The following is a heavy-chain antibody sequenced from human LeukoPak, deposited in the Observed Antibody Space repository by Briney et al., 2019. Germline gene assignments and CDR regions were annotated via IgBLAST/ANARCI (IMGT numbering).Heavy chain of an antibody. D-gene: IGHD4-11*01. V-gene: IGHV3-30*02. CDR3: ATNLHYSNYSDY. CDR1: GFTFSSYG. CDR2: IWYDGSNK. Sequence: GGALRLSWAASGFTFSSYGMHWVGQAPGKGLGWVAVIWYDGSNKYYADSVKGRFTISRDNSKNTLYLQMNSLRAAATAVYYCATNLHYSNYSDYWGQGTLVTVSS. J-gene: IGHJ4*02.